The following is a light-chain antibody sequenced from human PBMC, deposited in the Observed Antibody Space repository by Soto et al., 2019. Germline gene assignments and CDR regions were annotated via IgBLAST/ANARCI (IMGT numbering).Light chain of an antibody. CDR3: QQYSRSPPQVI. J-gene: IGKJ4*01. CDR1: QIVESLY. V-gene: IGKV3-20*01. Sequence: EIVLTQSPGTLSLSPGERATLSCRASQIVESLYLTWYQQKPGQAPRLLIYGASSRATGIPDRFSGSGSGTDFTLTISRLEPEDFAVYYCQQYSRSPPQVIFGGGTKVEIK. CDR2: GAS.